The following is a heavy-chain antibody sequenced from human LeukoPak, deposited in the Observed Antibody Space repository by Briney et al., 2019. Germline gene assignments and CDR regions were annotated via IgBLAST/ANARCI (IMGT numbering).Heavy chain of an antibody. J-gene: IGHJ4*02. Sequence: GESLKISCKGSGYSFTSYWIAWVRQMPGKGLEWMGIIYPGDSDTRYSPSFQGQVTISADKSISTAYLQWSSLKASDTAMYYCARHPIAAAGNPWHYFDYWGQEILVTVSS. CDR2: IYPGDSDT. D-gene: IGHD6-13*01. V-gene: IGHV5-51*01. CDR1: GYSFTSYW. CDR3: ARHPIAAAGNPWHYFDY.